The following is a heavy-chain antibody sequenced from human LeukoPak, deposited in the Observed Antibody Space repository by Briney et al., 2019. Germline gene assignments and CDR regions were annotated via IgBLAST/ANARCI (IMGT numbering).Heavy chain of an antibody. J-gene: IGHJ4*02. Sequence: GGSLRLSCAASGFTFSDYYMSWIRQAPGKGLEWVSYISSSSSYTNYADSVKGRFTISRDNAKNSLYLQMNSLRAEDTAVYYCASSSGWYGYDYWGQGTLVTVFS. CDR3: ASSSGWYGYDY. D-gene: IGHD6-19*01. CDR2: ISSSSSYT. CDR1: GFTFSDYY. V-gene: IGHV3-11*06.